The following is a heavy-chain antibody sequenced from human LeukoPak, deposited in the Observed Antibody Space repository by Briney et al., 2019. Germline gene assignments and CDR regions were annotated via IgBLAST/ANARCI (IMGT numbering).Heavy chain of an antibody. CDR3: ASLVGGYYRSVEAFAV. V-gene: IGHV3-74*01. CDR2: INGDGSAT. D-gene: IGHD3-3*01. J-gene: IGHJ3*01. Sequence: GGSLRLSCAASGFSFRSYWMHWVRQAPGKELVWVSRINGDGSATNYADSVRGRFTISRDNAKNTLYLQMNSLRADDSAVYFCASLVGGYYRSVEAFAVWGQGTMVTVSS. CDR1: GFSFRSYW.